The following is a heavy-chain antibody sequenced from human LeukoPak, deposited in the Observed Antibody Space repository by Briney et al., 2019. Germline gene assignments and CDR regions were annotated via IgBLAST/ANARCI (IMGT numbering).Heavy chain of an antibody. CDR2: INSEGSTT. Sequence: PGGSLRLSCAASGFTFSTYWMHWVRQAPGKGLVWVSRINSEGSTTDYADSVKGRFTVSRDNAKSTLYLQMNSLRAEDTAVYYCVRGGGNSEDSFDYWGQGTLVTVFS. J-gene: IGHJ4*02. CDR3: VRGGGNSEDSFDY. CDR1: GFTFSTYW. D-gene: IGHD4-23*01. V-gene: IGHV3-74*01.